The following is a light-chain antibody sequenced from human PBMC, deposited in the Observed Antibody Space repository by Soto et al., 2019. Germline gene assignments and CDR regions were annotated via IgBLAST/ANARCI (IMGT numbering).Light chain of an antibody. CDR1: SSNIGSNT. J-gene: IGLJ2*01. CDR2: TNN. Sequence: QSVLTQPPSTSGTPGQRVTISCSGSSSNIGSNTVHWYQQIPGTAPKLLIYTNNQRSSGGSDRFSGSKSDTSASLVISGLQSEDEADYYCATWDNGLTGVVFGGGTKVTVL. CDR3: ATWDNGLTGVV. V-gene: IGLV1-44*01.